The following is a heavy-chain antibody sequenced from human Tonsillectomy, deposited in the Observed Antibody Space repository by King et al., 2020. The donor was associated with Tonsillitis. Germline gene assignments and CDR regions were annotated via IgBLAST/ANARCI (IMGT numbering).Heavy chain of an antibody. J-gene: IGHJ1*01. V-gene: IGHV3-11*01. Sequence: VQLVESGGGLVKPGGSLRLSCAASGFTFSDYYMSWIRQAPGKGLEWVSYISSSGSTFYYADSVKGRFTISRDNAKNSLYLQMNSLRSGDTAGYYCAIALSSSSAYFQHWGQGTLVTVSS. D-gene: IGHD6-6*01. CDR2: ISSSGSTF. CDR1: GFTFSDYY. CDR3: AIALSSSSAYFQH.